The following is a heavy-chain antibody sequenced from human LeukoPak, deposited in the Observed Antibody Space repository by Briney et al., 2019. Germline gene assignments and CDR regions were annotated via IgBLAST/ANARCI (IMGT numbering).Heavy chain of an antibody. CDR3: AKDYYYDSSSYYPYFDY. D-gene: IGHD3-22*01. CDR1: GFTFSSYG. Sequence: GGSLRLSCAASGFTFSSYGMHWVRQAPGKGLEWVTFIRYGGSNKYYADSVKGRFTISRDNSKNTLYLQMNSLSAEDTAVYYCAKDYYYDSSSYYPYFDYWGQGTLVTVSS. CDR2: IRYGGSNK. J-gene: IGHJ4*02. V-gene: IGHV3-30*02.